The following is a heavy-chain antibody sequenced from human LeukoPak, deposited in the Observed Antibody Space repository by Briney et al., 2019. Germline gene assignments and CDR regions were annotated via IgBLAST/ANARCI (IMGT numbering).Heavy chain of an antibody. CDR1: GFTFSSYP. J-gene: IGHJ4*02. V-gene: IGHV3-23*01. D-gene: IGHD6-19*01. CDR2: INDSGGNT. CDR3: AKETRVAGWYSDY. Sequence: PGGSLRLSCAASGFTFSSYPMSWVRQAPGKGLGWVSSINDSGGNTYNADSVKGRFTISRDNSKNTLYLQMNSLRAEDTAVYYCAKETRVAGWYSDYWGQGTLVAVSS.